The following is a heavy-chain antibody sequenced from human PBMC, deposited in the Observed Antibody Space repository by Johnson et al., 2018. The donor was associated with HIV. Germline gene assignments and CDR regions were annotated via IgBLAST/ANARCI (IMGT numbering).Heavy chain of an antibody. CDR2: MNWNGGRK. V-gene: IGHV3-20*04. CDR1: GFMVADYG. J-gene: IGHJ3*02. D-gene: IGHD3-10*01. Sequence: MQLVESGGGVVRPGGSLRLSCAVSGFMVADYGMSWVRQVPGKGLEWVSGMNWNGGRKGYADSAKGRFTISRDNARNSLYLQMNRLRAEDTALYYCARDFVAFGECTAFDIWGQGTRVTVSS. CDR3: ARDFVAFGECTAFDI.